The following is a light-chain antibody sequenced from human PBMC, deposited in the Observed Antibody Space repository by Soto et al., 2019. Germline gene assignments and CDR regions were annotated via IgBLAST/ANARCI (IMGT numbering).Light chain of an antibody. CDR2: XXX. CDR1: SSNIGTYS. Sequence: QSVLTQPPSASGTPGQRVTISCSGSSSNIGTYSVSWYQQFPGTAPRLLIXXXXXXXSGXXXXFXASKSGASASLAISGLQSEDEADFYCAAWDDSLNGCVFGTGTKVTVL. V-gene: IGLV1-44*01. CDR3: AAWDDSLNGCV. J-gene: IGLJ1*01.